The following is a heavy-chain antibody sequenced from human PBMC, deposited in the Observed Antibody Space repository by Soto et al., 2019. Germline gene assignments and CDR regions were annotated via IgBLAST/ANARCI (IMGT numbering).Heavy chain of an antibody. CDR3: AHKGGRGAGMDV. Sequence: QITLKESGPPLVKPTQTLTLTCTFSGFSVSTSGVGVAWIRQSPGKALEWLALIYWDNDKRYSPCLQSRVTITKDTSKNQVVLTMTNMDPVDTATYYCAHKGGRGAGMDVWGHGTTVTVSS. D-gene: IGHD2-15*01. CDR1: GFSVSTSGVG. CDR2: IYWDNDK. V-gene: IGHV2-5*02. J-gene: IGHJ6*02.